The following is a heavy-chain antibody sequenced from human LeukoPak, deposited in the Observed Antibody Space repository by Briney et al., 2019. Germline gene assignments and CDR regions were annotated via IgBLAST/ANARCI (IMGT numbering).Heavy chain of an antibody. CDR3: ANTGSSSSDYYYYYMDV. J-gene: IGHJ6*03. Sequence: GGSQRLSCAASGFTFSSYAMSWVRQAPGQGLEWVSAISGSGGSTYYADAVKGRFTISRDNSKNTLYLQMNSLRAEDTAVYYCANTGSSSSDYYYYYMDVWGKGTTVTVSS. CDR2: ISGSGGST. V-gene: IGHV3-23*01. D-gene: IGHD6-6*01. CDR1: GFTFSSYA.